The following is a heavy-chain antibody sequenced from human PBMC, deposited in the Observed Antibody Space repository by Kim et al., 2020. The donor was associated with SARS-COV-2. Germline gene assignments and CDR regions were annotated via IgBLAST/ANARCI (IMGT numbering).Heavy chain of an antibody. J-gene: IGHJ6*02. D-gene: IGHD2-2*02. V-gene: IGHV3-23*01. CDR3: AKDQRAVPAAIRYYYYGMDV. Sequence: RFTISRDNSKTTLYLQMNSLRAEDTAVYYCAKDQRAVPAAIRYYYYGMDVWGQGTTVTVSS.